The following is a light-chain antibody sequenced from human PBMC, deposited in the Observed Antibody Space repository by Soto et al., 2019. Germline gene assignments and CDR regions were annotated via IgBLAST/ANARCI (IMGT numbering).Light chain of an antibody. CDR3: QQGSSAPPT. CDR2: ATS. Sequence: IQMTQSPSSLSASVGDRVTITCRASQVISNYLNWYQQKPGKAPKLLIYATSNLQSGVPSRFSGSGSETDFTLTISSLQPEDFATYYCQQGSSAPPTFGQGTKVDIK. J-gene: IGKJ1*01. V-gene: IGKV1-39*01. CDR1: QVISNY.